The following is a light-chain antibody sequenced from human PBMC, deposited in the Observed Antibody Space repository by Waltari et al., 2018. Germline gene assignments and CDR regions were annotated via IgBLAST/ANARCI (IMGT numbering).Light chain of an antibody. J-gene: IGLJ2*01. CDR1: TSAVGGYSY. V-gene: IGLV2-8*01. CDR3: SSYAGSNNVV. CDR2: EVF. Sequence: QSALTQPPSASGSPGPSVTIPCPGTTSAVGGYSYVSWYQQHPGKAPKLIIFEVFQRPSGVPDRFSGSKSGNTASLTVSGLQAEDEADYYCSSYAGSNNVVFGGGTKLTVL.